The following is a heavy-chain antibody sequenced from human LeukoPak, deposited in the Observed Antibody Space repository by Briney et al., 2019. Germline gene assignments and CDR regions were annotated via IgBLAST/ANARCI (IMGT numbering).Heavy chain of an antibody. Sequence: PGGSLRLSCAASGFTFSSYWMHWVRQAPGKGLVWVSRINSDGSSTSYADSVKGRFTISRDNAKNTLYLQMNSLGAEDTAVYYCARLRVRPDYYGMDVWAKGPRSPSP. CDR1: GFTFSSYW. V-gene: IGHV3-74*01. CDR3: ARLRVRPDYYGMDV. J-gene: IGHJ6*02. D-gene: IGHD4-23*01. CDR2: INSDGSST.